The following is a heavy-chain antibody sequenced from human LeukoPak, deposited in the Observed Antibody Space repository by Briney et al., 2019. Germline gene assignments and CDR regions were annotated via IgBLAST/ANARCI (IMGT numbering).Heavy chain of an antibody. CDR3: ARGSSSTGYYFDY. J-gene: IGHJ4*02. CDR1: GFTFSSYS. CDR2: ISSSSSYI. V-gene: IGHV3-21*01. D-gene: IGHD3-22*01. Sequence: GGSLRLSCAASGFTFSSYSMNWVRQAPGKGLEWVSSISSSSSYIYYADLVKGRFTISRDNAKNSLYLQMNSLRAEDTAVYYCARGSSSTGYYFDYWGQGTLVTVSS.